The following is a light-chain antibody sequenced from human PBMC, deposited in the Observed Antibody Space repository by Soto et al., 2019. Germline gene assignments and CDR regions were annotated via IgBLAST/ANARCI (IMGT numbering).Light chain of an antibody. V-gene: IGKV3-20*01. Sequence: EIVLTPSPGTLSFSPVERATLSCRASQSFSSTYLAWYQQKPGQAPRLLISGASSRATGIPDRFSGSGSGTDFTLTISRLEPEEFAVYYCQHYNTWPWTFGQGTKVDIK. CDR3: QHYNTWPWT. CDR1: QSFSSTY. CDR2: GAS. J-gene: IGKJ1*01.